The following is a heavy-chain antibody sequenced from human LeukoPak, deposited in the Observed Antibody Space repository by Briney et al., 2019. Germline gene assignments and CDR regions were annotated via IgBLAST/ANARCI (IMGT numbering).Heavy chain of an antibody. CDR3: ARHTTSKDSFDI. CDR2: IYPGDSDS. CDR1: GYSFANYW. D-gene: IGHD2-2*01. J-gene: IGHJ3*02. Sequence: KPGESLKISCKDSGYSFANYWIGWVRQMPGKGLEWMGIIYPGDSDSRYSPSFQGQVTISVDKSISTAYLQWSSLKASDTAMYYCARHTTSKDSFDIWGQGTMVTVSS. V-gene: IGHV5-51*03.